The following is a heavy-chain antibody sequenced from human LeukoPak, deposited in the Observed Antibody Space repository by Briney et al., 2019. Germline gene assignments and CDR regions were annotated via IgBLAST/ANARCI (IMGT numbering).Heavy chain of an antibody. V-gene: IGHV4-38-2*02. J-gene: IGHJ4*02. CDR2: IYHSGST. CDR1: GYSISSGYY. Sequence: SETLSLTCIVSGYSISSGYYWGWIRQPPGKGLEWIGNIYHSGSTHYNLYNPSLKSRVIISVDTSKSNFSLKLSSVTAADTAVYFCATLLSSSYYFDYWGQGTLVTVSS. CDR3: ATLLSSSYYFDY. D-gene: IGHD3-10*02.